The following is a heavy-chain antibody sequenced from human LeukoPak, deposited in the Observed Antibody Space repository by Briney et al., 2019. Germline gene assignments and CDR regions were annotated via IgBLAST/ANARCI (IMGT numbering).Heavy chain of an antibody. Sequence: PGGSLRLSCAASGFTFSSYAMSWVRQAPGKGLEWASAISGSGGSTYYADSVKGRFTISRDNSKDTLYLQMSSLTAEDRAVYYCAKFIRDYDFWSGSYRAQWFDPWGQGTLVTVSS. J-gene: IGHJ5*02. D-gene: IGHD3-3*01. V-gene: IGHV3-23*01. CDR3: AKFIRDYDFWSGSYRAQWFDP. CDR1: GFTFSSYA. CDR2: ISGSGGST.